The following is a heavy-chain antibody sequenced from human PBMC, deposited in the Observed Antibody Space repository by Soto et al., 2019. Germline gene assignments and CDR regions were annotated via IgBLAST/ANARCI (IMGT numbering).Heavy chain of an antibody. D-gene: IGHD3-10*02. CDR2: ISYDGSNK. Sequence: KGLEWVAVISYDGSNKYYADSVKGRFTISRDNSKNTLYLQMNSLRAEDTAVYFCFQAEDGIRDVRSVSAFLLNRSSDL. J-gene: IGHJ2*01. CDR3: FQAEDGIRDVRSVSAFLLNRSSDL. V-gene: IGHV3-30*03.